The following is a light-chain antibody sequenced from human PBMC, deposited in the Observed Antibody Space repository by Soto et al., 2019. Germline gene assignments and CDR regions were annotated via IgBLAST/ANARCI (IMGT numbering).Light chain of an antibody. J-gene: IGLJ2*01. CDR3: AAWENSLSGPV. CDR2: SDH. V-gene: IGLV1-44*01. Sequence: LTQPPSASGTPGQRVTISCSGRSSNIGSTTVSWYQQLPGAALNVLIYSDHKRPPGVPDRSSGSRSGASASLAISGLQSEDEADYYCAAWENSLSGPVFGGGTKLTVL. CDR1: SSNIGSTT.